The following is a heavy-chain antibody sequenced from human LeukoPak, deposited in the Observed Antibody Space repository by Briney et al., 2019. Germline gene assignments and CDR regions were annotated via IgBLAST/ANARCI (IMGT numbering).Heavy chain of an antibody. CDR1: GGTFSSYA. Sequence: ASVKVSCKASGGTFSSYAISWVRQAPGQGLEWMGRIIPILGIANYAQKFQGRVTITADKSTSTAYMELSSLRSEDTAVYYCARDRPIVTAISFYYYYYGMDVWGQGTTVTVSS. V-gene: IGHV1-69*04. J-gene: IGHJ6*02. D-gene: IGHD2-21*02. CDR3: ARDRPIVTAISFYYYYYGMDV. CDR2: IIPILGIA.